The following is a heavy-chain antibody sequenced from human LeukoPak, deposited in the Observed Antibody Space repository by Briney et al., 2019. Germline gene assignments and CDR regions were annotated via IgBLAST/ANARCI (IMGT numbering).Heavy chain of an antibody. CDR2: INTNTGNP. CDR1: GYTFTSYA. V-gene: IGHV7-4-1*02. Sequence: GASVKVSCKASGYTFTSYAMNWVRQAPGQGLEWMGWINTNTGNPTYAQGFTGRFVFSLDTSVSTAYLQISSLKAEDTAVYYCARIDSPNDLSGYVFFDYWGQGTLVTVSS. D-gene: IGHD5-12*01. J-gene: IGHJ4*02. CDR3: ARIDSPNDLSGYVFFDY.